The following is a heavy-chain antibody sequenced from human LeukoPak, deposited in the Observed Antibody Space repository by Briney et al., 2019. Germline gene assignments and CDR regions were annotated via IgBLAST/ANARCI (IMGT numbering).Heavy chain of an antibody. CDR1: GFTFSSYA. Sequence: GASLRLSCAASGFTFSSYAMSWVRQAPGKGLEWVSSISGSGGSTYYADSVKGRFTISRDNSKNTLYLQMNSLRAEDTAVYYCAKGHASYYYYGMDVWGQGTTVTVSS. V-gene: IGHV3-23*01. CDR2: ISGSGGST. CDR3: AKGHASYYYYGMDV. J-gene: IGHJ6*02.